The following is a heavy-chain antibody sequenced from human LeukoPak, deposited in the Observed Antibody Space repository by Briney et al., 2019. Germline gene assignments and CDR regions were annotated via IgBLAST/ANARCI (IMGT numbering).Heavy chain of an antibody. CDR3: ARIIVVTSTDYFDS. D-gene: IGHD2/OR15-2a*01. Sequence: SETLSLICTVSGGSISGTPYYWGWIRQPPGKGLEWIGSIFYGGITYYNPSLQSRVTISVDASKSQFSLHLSSVTAADTALYYCARIIVVTSTDYFDSWGQGTLVTVSS. J-gene: IGHJ4*02. CDR2: IFYGGIT. CDR1: GGSISGTPYY. V-gene: IGHV4-39*01.